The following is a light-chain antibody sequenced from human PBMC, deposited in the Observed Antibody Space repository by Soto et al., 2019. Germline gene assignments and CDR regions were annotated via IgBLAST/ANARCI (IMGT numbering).Light chain of an antibody. J-gene: IGLJ2*01. CDR1: SSNIGSNY. V-gene: IGLV1-47*01. CDR3: ATWDASLRGVL. CDR2: ANS. Sequence: QAVVTQPPSASGTPGQRVTISCSGGSSNIGSNYAYWYRQLPGTAPKLVIYANSQRPSGVPDRFSGSKSGTSASLAISGPRSADEADYYCATWDASLRGVLFGGGTKVTVL.